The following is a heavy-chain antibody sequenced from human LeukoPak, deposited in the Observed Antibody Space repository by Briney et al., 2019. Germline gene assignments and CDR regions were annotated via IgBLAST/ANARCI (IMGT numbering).Heavy chain of an antibody. CDR2: IYHSGST. D-gene: IGHD3-10*01. CDR3: ARVSMGFDP. CDR1: GYSISSGYY. Sequence: PSETLSLTCTVSGYSISSGYYWGWIRQPPGKGLEWIGSIYHSGSTYYNPSLKSRVTISVDTSKNQFSLKLSSVTAADTAVYYCARVSMGFDPWGQGTLVTVSS. J-gene: IGHJ5*02. V-gene: IGHV4-38-2*02.